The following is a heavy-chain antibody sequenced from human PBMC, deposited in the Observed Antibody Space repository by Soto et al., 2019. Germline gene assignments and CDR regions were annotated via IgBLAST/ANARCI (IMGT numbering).Heavy chain of an antibody. CDR3: ARESGWFGP. Sequence: QVQLQESGPGLVKPSETLSLTCTVSGGSVSSGSYYWSWIRQPPGKGLEWIGYIYYSGSTNYNPSLKSRVTISVDTSKNQFSLKLSSVTAADTAVYYCARESGWFGPWGQGTLVTVSS. CDR1: GGSVSSGSYY. J-gene: IGHJ5*02. CDR2: IYYSGST. D-gene: IGHD3-10*01. V-gene: IGHV4-61*01.